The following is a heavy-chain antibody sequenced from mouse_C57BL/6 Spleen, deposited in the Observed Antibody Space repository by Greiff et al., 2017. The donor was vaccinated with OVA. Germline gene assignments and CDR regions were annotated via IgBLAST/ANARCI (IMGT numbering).Heavy chain of an antibody. CDR1: GYTFTSYW. J-gene: IGHJ2*01. Sequence: QVQLQQPGTELVKPGASVKLSCKASGYTFTSYWMHWVKQRPGQGLEWIGNIYPSNGGTNYNEKFKSKATLTVDTSSSPAYMQLSSLTSEDSAVYYCAREGSTAVEDYFDYWGQGTTLTVSS. CDR2: IYPSNGGT. V-gene: IGHV1-53*01. CDR3: AREGSTAVEDYFDY. D-gene: IGHD6-1*01.